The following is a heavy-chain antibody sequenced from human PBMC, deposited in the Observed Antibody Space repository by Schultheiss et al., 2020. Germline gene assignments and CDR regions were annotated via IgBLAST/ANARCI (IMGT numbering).Heavy chain of an antibody. CDR2: ISWNSGSI. D-gene: IGHD3-22*01. CDR1: GFTFDDYA. J-gene: IGHJ4*02. V-gene: IGHV3-9*01. Sequence: GGSLRLSCAASGFTFDDYAMHWVRQLPGKGLEWVSGISWNSGSIDYADSVKGRFTISRDNAENSVYLQMNSLRAEDTALYYCAKTDSSGNTGGYFDYWGQGTLVTVSS. CDR3: AKTDSSGNTGGYFDY.